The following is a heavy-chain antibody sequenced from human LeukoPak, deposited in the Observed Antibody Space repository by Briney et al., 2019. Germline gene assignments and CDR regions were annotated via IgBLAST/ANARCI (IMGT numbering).Heavy chain of an antibody. J-gene: IGHJ4*02. CDR2: IYYSGST. CDR1: GDSISSSSYY. D-gene: IGHD6-19*01. CDR3: ARAKGSRGSGWYPSL. Sequence: SETLSLTCSVSGDSISSSSYYWGWIRQPPGKGLEWIGSIYYSGSTYYNPSLKSRVTISVDTSKNQFSLKLSSVTAADTAVYYCARAKGSRGSGWYPSLWGQGTLVTVSS. V-gene: IGHV4-39*07.